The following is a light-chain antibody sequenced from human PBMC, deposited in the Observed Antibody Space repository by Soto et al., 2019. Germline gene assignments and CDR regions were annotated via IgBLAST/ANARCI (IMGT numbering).Light chain of an antibody. CDR2: SND. Sequence: QSVLTQPPSASGTPGQRVIISCSGSSSNIGSNTVNWYQQLPGTAPKLLIYSNDQRPSGVPDRFSGSKSGTSASLAISGLQSEDEADYYCAAWDDSLNGYVFATGTKLTVL. CDR3: AAWDDSLNGYV. CDR1: SSNIGSNT. J-gene: IGLJ1*01. V-gene: IGLV1-44*01.